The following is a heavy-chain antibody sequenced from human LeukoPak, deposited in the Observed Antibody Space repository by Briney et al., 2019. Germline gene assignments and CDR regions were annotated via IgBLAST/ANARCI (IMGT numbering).Heavy chain of an antibody. CDR3: AGSSGWYVYFQH. V-gene: IGHV4-39*01. D-gene: IGHD6-19*01. J-gene: IGHJ1*01. CDR1: GGSISSSSYY. Sequence: PSETLSLTCTVSGGSISSSSYYWGWIRQPPGKGLEWIGSIYYSGSTYYNPSLKSRVTISVDTSKNQFSLKLSSVTATDTAVYSCAGSSGWYVYFQHWGQGTLVTVSS. CDR2: IYYSGST.